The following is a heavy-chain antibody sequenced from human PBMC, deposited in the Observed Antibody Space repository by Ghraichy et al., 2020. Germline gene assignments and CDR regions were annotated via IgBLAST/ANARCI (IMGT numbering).Heavy chain of an antibody. Sequence: SQTLSLTCTVSSGFIRDYYWNWIRQPPGKGLEWIGFVHYTGPTSYSPSLQSRLILSVDTSKDQISLELKYVTAADTAVYYCARWAESLRGFDVWGQGIEVTVSS. D-gene: IGHD1-26*01. J-gene: IGHJ3*01. CDR3: ARWAESLRGFDV. CDR2: VHYTGPT. CDR1: SGFIRDYY. V-gene: IGHV4-59*01.